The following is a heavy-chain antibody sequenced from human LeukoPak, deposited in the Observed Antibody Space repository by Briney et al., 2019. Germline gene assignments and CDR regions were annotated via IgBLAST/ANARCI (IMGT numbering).Heavy chain of an antibody. CDR2: ISGSGGST. CDR3: VTDFPVY. CDR1: GFTFSSYS. V-gene: IGHV3-23*01. Sequence: PGGSLRLSCAASGFTFSSYSMNWVRQAPGKGLEWVSAISGSGGSTYYADSVKGRFTISRDNSKNTLYLQMNSLRVEDSAVYYCVTDFPVYWGQGTLVTVSS. J-gene: IGHJ4*02.